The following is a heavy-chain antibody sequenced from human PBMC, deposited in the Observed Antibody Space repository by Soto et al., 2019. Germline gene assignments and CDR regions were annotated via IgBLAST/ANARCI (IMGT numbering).Heavy chain of an antibody. D-gene: IGHD6-13*01. J-gene: IGHJ4*02. V-gene: IGHV3-23*01. CDR1: GFTFSSYA. CDR3: AKRSSVLAAAGTLFDY. Sequence: EVQLLESGGGLVQPGGSLRLSCAASGFTFSSYAMSWVRQAPGKGLEWVSAISGSGGSTYYADSVKGRFTISRDNSQNTLYLQTNSLRAEDTAVYYCAKRSSVLAAAGTLFDYWGQGTLVTVSS. CDR2: ISGSGGST.